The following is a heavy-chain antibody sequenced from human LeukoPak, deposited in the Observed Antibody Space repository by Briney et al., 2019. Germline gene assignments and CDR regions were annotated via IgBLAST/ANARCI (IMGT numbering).Heavy chain of an antibody. CDR1: GGSISSYY. CDR2: IYYSGST. Sequence: SETLSLTGTVSGGSISSYYWSWIRQPPGKGLEWIGYIYYSGSTNYNPSLKSRVTISVDTSKNQLSLKLSSVTAADTAVYYCARHLGTSAYSYGMDVWGQGTPVTVSS. CDR3: ARHLGTSAYSYGMDV. V-gene: IGHV4-59*08. J-gene: IGHJ6*02.